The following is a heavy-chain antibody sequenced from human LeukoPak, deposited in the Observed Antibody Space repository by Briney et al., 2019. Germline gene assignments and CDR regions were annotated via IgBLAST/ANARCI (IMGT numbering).Heavy chain of an antibody. Sequence: ASLKISCKVSVYTPTALSMHCVRQAPGKGLESVGGFDPEDVETLYAQKCKGRVTMTEDTSTATAYMELSSLRSEDTAVYYCATLKGYDSSGYAYWGQGTLVTVSS. CDR1: VYTPTALS. J-gene: IGHJ4*02. D-gene: IGHD3-22*01. CDR2: FDPEDVET. CDR3: ATLKGYDSSGYAY. V-gene: IGHV1-24*01.